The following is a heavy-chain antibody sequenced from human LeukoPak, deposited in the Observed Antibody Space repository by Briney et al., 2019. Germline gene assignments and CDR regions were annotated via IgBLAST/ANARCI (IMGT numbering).Heavy chain of an antibody. D-gene: IGHD6-13*01. CDR1: GGSISGGKDF. CDR2: IFYSGST. Sequence: SETLSLTCTVSGGSISGGKDFWGWIRQAPGKGLEWIGSIFYSGSTYYNPSLKSRVTISVDTSRNEFSLKVMSATVADTAVYYCARRGITYSSSFFEFWGQGALVTVSS. J-gene: IGHJ4*02. CDR3: ARRGITYSSSFFEF. V-gene: IGHV4-39*01.